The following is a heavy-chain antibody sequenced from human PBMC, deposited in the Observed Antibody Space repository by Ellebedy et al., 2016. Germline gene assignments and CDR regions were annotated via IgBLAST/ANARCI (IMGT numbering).Heavy chain of an antibody. V-gene: IGHV3-30-3*01. D-gene: IGHD3-22*01. Sequence: GGSLRLXXAASGFTFSSYAMHWVRQAPGKGLEWVAVISYDGSNKYYADSVKGRFTISRDNSKNTLYLQMNSLRAEDTAVYYCARGRTYYYDRSGYYGFDYWGQGTLVTVSS. J-gene: IGHJ4*02. CDR2: ISYDGSNK. CDR3: ARGRTYYYDRSGYYGFDY. CDR1: GFTFSSYA.